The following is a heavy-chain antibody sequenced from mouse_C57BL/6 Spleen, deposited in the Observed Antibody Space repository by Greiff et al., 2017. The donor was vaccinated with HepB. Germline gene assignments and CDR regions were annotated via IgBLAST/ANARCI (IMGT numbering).Heavy chain of an antibody. CDR3: ARGEVDDYNAMDY. J-gene: IGHJ4*01. V-gene: IGHV1-72*01. CDR1: GYTFTSYW. Sequence: QVQLKQPGAELVKPGASVKLSCKASGYTFTSYWMHWVKQRPGRGLEWIGRIDPNSGGTKYNEKFKSKATLTVDKPSSTAYMQLSSLTSEDSAVDYCARGEVDDYNAMDYWGQGTSVTVSS. CDR2: IDPNSGGT. D-gene: IGHD1-1*01.